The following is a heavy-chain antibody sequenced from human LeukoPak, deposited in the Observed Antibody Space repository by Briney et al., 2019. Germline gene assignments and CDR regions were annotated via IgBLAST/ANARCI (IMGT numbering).Heavy chain of an antibody. J-gene: IGHJ4*02. Sequence: GASVKVSCKVSGYTLTELSMHWVRQAPGKGLEWMGGFDPEDGETIYAQKFQGRVTMTEDTSTDTAYMELSSLRSEDTAVYYCARVSDYYDSSGSGGAFDYWGQGTLVTVSS. V-gene: IGHV1-24*01. CDR2: FDPEDGET. CDR1: GYTLTELS. CDR3: ARVSDYYDSSGSGGAFDY. D-gene: IGHD3-22*01.